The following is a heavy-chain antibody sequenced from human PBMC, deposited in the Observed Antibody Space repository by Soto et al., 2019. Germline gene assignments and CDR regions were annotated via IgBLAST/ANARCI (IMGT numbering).Heavy chain of an antibody. J-gene: IGHJ4*02. V-gene: IGHV3-30*18. Sequence: PGGSLRLSCEATGFTFSKYGMHWVRQAPGKGLEWVAVLSFDGSNKYYADSVKGRFTISRDNSKNMLYLQMNSLRVEDTAVYYCAKSATSSGYYARLDYRGQGXLVTVYS. CDR1: GFTFSKYG. CDR2: LSFDGSNK. CDR3: AKSATSSGYYARLDY. D-gene: IGHD3-22*01.